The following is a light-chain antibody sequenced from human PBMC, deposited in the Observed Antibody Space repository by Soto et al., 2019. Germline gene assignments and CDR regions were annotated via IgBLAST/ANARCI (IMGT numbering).Light chain of an antibody. CDR3: QQSYSTPFT. J-gene: IGKJ5*01. V-gene: IGKV1-6*01. CDR2: AAS. CDR1: QGIRND. Sequence: AIQMTQSPSSLSASVGDRVTITCRASQGIRNDLGWYQQKPGKAPKLLIYAASSLHSGAPSTSSGSAAGPDFSLPISSLQPEDFATYYCQQSYSTPFTFGQGTRLEI.